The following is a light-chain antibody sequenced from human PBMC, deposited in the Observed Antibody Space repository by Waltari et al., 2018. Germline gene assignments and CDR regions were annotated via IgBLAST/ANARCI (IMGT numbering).Light chain of an antibody. J-gene: IGLJ3*02. V-gene: IGLV2-11*01. CDR1: STDVGGYNY. CDR3: CSYVGSNTYWV. CDR2: DSN. Sequence: QSALTQPRSVSGSPGQSVTIPCTGTSTDVGGYNYVSWYQQHPNKSTKLIIYDSNKRSSGVPERFSGSKSRNTASLTISGLQAEDEADYYCCSYVGSNTYWVFGGGTKLTVL.